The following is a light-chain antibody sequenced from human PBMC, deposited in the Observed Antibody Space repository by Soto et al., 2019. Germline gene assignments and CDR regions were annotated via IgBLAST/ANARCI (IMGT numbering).Light chain of an antibody. Sequence: EIVLTQSPGTLSLSPGERATLYFSASQSVSSSYLAWYQQKPGQAPRLLIYGASNRATGIPDRFSGSGSGTDFTLTISRLEPEDFAVYYCQQYGSSGTFGQGTKVDI. CDR2: GAS. CDR1: QSVSSSY. V-gene: IGKV3-20*01. J-gene: IGKJ1*01. CDR3: QQYGSSGT.